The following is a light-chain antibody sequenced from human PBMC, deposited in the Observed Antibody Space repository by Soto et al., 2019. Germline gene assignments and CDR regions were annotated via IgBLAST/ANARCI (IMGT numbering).Light chain of an antibody. J-gene: IGLJ1*01. V-gene: IGLV2-8*01. Sequence: QSVLTQPPSASGSPGQSVTISCTGTSSDVGGYNYVSWYQQHPGKAPKLMIYEVSKRPSGVPDRFSGSKSGNTASLTVSGLQAEDEADYYCSSYAGSNYFYVFGTGTKAPS. CDR2: EVS. CDR3: SSYAGSNYFYV. CDR1: SSDVGGYNY.